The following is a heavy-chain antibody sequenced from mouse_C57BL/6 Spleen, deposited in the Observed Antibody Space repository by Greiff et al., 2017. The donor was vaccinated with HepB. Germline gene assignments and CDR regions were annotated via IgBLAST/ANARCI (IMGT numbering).Heavy chain of an antibody. CDR2: IDPEDGDT. V-gene: IGHV14-1*01. J-gene: IGHJ4*01. CDR1: GFNIKDYY. D-gene: IGHD2-14*01. CDR3: TTRNDGGDYYAMDY. Sequence: VQLQQSGAELVRPGASVKLSCTASGFNIKDYYMHWVKQRPEQGLEWIGRIDPEDGDTEYAPKFQGKATMTADTSSNTAYLQLSSLTSEDTAVYYCTTRNDGGDYYAMDYWGQGTSVTVSS.